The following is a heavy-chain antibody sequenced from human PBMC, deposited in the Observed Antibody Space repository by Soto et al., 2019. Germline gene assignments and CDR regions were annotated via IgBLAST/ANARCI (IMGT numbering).Heavy chain of an antibody. D-gene: IGHD3-22*01. Sequence: SETLSLTCPVSGGSISSGDYYWIWIRQPPGKGLEWIGYIYYSGSTYYNPSLKSRVTISVDTSKNQFSLKLSSVTAADTAVYYCARDNYYDSSGYYHYYFDYWGQGTLVTVSS. CDR1: GGSISSGDYY. CDR3: ARDNYYDSSGYYHYYFDY. V-gene: IGHV4-30-4*01. CDR2: IYYSGST. J-gene: IGHJ4*02.